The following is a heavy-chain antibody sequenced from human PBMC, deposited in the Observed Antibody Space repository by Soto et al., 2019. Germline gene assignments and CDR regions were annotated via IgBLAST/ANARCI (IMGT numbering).Heavy chain of an antibody. CDR3: ASGTVEMATYDY. CDR2: IIPIFGTA. Sequence: SVKVSCKASGCTFSSYAISWVRQAPGQGLEWMGGIIPIFGTANYAQKFQGRVTITADKSTSTAYMELSSLRSEDTAVYYCASGTVEMATYDYWGQGTLVTVSS. D-gene: IGHD5-12*01. CDR1: GCTFSSYA. J-gene: IGHJ4*02. V-gene: IGHV1-69*06.